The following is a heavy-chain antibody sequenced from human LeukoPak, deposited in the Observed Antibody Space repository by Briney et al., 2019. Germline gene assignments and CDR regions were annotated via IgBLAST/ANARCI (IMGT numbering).Heavy chain of an antibody. CDR2: INHSGST. J-gene: IGHJ5*02. V-gene: IGHV4-34*01. D-gene: IGHD3-10*01. CDR3: ARGPYRSAIRGAYES. Sequence: PSETLSLTCTVYGGSFSGFYWSWIRQPPGKGQESICEINHSGSTSYHPSLKSRVSISLDTSKNHVSLNLYSLTAADTAVYYCARGPYRSAIRGAYESWGQGTLVTVSS. CDR1: GGSFSGFY.